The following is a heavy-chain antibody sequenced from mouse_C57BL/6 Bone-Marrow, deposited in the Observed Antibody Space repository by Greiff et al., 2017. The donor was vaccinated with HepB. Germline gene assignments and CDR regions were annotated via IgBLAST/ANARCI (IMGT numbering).Heavy chain of an antibody. Sequence: VQLKESGPVLVKPGASVKMSCKASGYTFTDYYMNWVKQSHGKSLEWIGVINPYNGGTSYNQKFKGKATLTVDKSSSTAYMELNSLTSEDSAVYYCARSRTAQAPYYFDYWGQGTTLTVSS. V-gene: IGHV1-19*01. CDR2: INPYNGGT. CDR3: ARSRTAQAPYYFDY. J-gene: IGHJ2*01. CDR1: GYTFTDYY. D-gene: IGHD3-2*02.